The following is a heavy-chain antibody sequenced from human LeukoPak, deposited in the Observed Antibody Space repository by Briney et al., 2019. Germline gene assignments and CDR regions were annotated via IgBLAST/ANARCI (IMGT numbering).Heavy chain of an antibody. Sequence: SETLSLTCTVSGGTISSYYWSWIRQPPGKGLEWIGYIYYSGSTNYNPSLKSRVTISVDTSKNQFSLKLSSVTAADTAVYCCARRKGDGVTQYFDYWGQGTLVTVSS. CDR2: IYYSGST. D-gene: IGHD5-24*01. V-gene: IGHV4-59*08. J-gene: IGHJ4*02. CDR3: ARRKGDGVTQYFDY. CDR1: GGTISSYY.